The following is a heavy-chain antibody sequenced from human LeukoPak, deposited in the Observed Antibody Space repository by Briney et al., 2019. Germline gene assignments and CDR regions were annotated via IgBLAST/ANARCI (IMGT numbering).Heavy chain of an antibody. D-gene: IGHD3-16*01. V-gene: IGHV2-26*01. J-gene: IGHJ4*02. CDR2: IFSNDEN. Sequence: SGPTLVNPTETLTLICTVSGFSLSNARVGVSWIRQPPGKALEWLAYIFSNDENSYSTSLKSRLTISKDSSTSQAVLTMTKMDPVDPATYYCARITLGGYFDYWGQGTLVTVSS. CDR1: GFSLSNARVG. CDR3: ARITLGGYFDY.